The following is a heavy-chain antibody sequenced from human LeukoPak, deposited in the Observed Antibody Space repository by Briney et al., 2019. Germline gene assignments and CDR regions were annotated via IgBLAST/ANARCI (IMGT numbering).Heavy chain of an antibody. CDR1: GFTFSSYS. Sequence: PGGSLRLSCAASGFTFSSYSMNWVRQAPGKGLEWVSAISGSGGSTYYADSVKGRFTISRDNSKNTLYLQMNSLRAEDTAVYYCAKDRLLASSGAAGNPFYYFDYWGQGTLVTVSS. CDR2: ISGSGGST. J-gene: IGHJ4*02. V-gene: IGHV3-23*01. CDR3: AKDRLLASSGAAGNPFYYFDY. D-gene: IGHD6-19*01.